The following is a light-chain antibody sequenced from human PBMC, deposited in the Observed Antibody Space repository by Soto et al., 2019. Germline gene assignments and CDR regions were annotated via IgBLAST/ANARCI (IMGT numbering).Light chain of an antibody. CDR2: EVS. CDR1: SRDVGGYNY. J-gene: IGLJ2*01. CDR3: SSYAGSNNVV. V-gene: IGLV2-8*01. Sequence: QSVLTQPPSASGSPGQSVTISCTGTSRDVGGYNYVSWYQQHPGKAPKLMNYEVSKRPSGVPDRFSSSKSGNTASLTVSGLQAEDEADYYCSSYAGSNNVVFGGGTKVTVL.